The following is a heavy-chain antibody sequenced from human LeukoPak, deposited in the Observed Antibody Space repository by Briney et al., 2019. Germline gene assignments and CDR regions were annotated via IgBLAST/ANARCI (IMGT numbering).Heavy chain of an antibody. D-gene: IGHD6-13*01. CDR1: GFTFSSYA. Sequence: GGSLRLSCAASGFTFSSYAMHWVRQAPGKGLEWVAIIWYDGTNKYYADSVKGRFTISRDNSKNTLSLQMNSLRAEDTAVYYCARGYSSSFYWGQGTLVTVSS. V-gene: IGHV3-33*01. J-gene: IGHJ4*02. CDR2: IWYDGTNK. CDR3: ARGYSSSFY.